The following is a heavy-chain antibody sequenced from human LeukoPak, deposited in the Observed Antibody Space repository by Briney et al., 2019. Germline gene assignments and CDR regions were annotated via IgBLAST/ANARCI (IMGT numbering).Heavy chain of an antibody. CDR1: GGTFSSYA. J-gene: IGHJ4*02. V-gene: IGHV1-69*05. CDR3: ARVRVGATAGDCFDY. CDR2: IIPIFGTA. D-gene: IGHD1-26*01. Sequence: SVKVSCKASGGTFSSYAISWVRQAPGQGLEWMGRIIPIFGTANYAQKFQGRVTITTDESTSTAYMELSSLRSEDTAVYYCARVRVGATAGDCFDYWGQGTLVTVSS.